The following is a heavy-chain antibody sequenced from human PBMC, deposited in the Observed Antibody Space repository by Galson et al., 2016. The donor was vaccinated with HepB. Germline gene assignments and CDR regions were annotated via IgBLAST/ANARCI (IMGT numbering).Heavy chain of an antibody. CDR3: AKDLGFSGYAIRY. Sequence: SLRLSCAASGFSFSTNGTHWVRQAPGKGLEWVAVTSYDGSNEYYADSVKGRFTISRDNSKNTLDLHMNSLRVEDTAVYYCAKDLGFSGYAIRYWGQGTLVTVSS. D-gene: IGHD5-12*01. V-gene: IGHV3-30*18. J-gene: IGHJ4*02. CDR2: TSYDGSNE. CDR1: GFSFSTNG.